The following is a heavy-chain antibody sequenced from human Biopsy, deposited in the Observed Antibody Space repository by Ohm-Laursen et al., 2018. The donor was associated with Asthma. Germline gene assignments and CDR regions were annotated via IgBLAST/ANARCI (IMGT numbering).Heavy chain of an antibody. CDR1: GYTFTSYF. Sequence: ASVKVSCKPSGYTFTSYFMHWVRQAPGYGPEWMGMINPFGGCSNFAQKFQGRLTMTRDTSTRTVYMELSSLRSEDTAVYYCAREATSGEVPFGYFYALDVWGEGTTVTVSS. V-gene: IGHV1-46*01. CDR2: INPFGGCS. J-gene: IGHJ6*04. CDR3: AREATSGEVPFGYFYALDV. D-gene: IGHD2-2*01.